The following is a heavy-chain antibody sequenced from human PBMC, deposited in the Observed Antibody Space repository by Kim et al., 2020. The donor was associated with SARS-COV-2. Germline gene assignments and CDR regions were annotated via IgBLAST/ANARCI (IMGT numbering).Heavy chain of an antibody. CDR2: IYYSGGT. D-gene: IGHD3-10*01. CDR3: ARSNYYYSSGSFHNS. J-gene: IGHJ4*02. CDR1: GDSISYGGYY. Sequence: SETLSLTCTVSGDSISYGGYYWSWIRQVPGKGLQWIGNIYYSGGTYYTPSLKSRVTISVDTSKNQFSLKLVSVTAADTAVYYCARSNYYYSSGSFHNSWGQGTLVTVSS. V-gene: IGHV4-31*03.